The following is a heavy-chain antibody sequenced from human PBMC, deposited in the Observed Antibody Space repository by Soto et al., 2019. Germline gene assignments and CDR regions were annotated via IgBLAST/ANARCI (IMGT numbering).Heavy chain of an antibody. J-gene: IGHJ6*04. CDR2: IKQDGSEK. D-gene: IGHD6-13*01. CDR1: GFTFSSYW. CDR3: AREGPLIAAAGPLMDV. Sequence: GGSLRLSCAASGFTFSSYWMSWVRQAPGKGLEWVANIKQDGSEKYYVDSVKGRFTISRDNAKNSLYLQMNSLRAEDTAVYYCAREGPLIAAAGPLMDVWGKGTTVTVSS. V-gene: IGHV3-7*01.